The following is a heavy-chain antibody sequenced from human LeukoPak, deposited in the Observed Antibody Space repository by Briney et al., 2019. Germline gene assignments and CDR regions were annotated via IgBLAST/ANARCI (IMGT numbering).Heavy chain of an antibody. D-gene: IGHD3-9*01. CDR2: VIPIFDTA. CDR3: ARDLVGSHTSYSSGAWDY. V-gene: IGHV1-69*13. J-gene: IGHJ4*02. CDR1: GGTFSNYA. Sequence: SVKVSCKASGGTFSNYAISWVRQAPGQGLEWMGGVIPIFDTADYAQKFQGRLTITADESTSTAYMELSSLRAEDTAVYYCARDLVGSHTSYSSGAWDYWGQGTLVTVSS.